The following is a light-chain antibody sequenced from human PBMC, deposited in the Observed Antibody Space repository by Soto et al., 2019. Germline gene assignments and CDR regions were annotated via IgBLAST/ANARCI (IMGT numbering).Light chain of an antibody. CDR3: SAYGASSTL. V-gene: IGLV2-14*03. CDR2: DVS. Sequence: QSALTQPASLSGSPGQSITISCTGTSSDIGSYTYVSWYQQHPGKAPKLMLFDVSYRPSGISYRFSGSKSCNTASLTSSGLQPEDEDDYYGSAYGASSTLFGGGTKLTVL. J-gene: IGLJ3*02. CDR1: SSDIGSYTY.